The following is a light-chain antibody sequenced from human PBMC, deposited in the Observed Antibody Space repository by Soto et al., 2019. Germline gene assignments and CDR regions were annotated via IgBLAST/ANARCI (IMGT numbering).Light chain of an antibody. V-gene: IGLV2-14*03. CDR2: DVT. CDR1: SSDVGGYDH. CDR3: SSYTNKDTLL. Sequence: QSALTQPASVSGSPGQSITISCTGTSSDVGGYDHVSWYQQHPGKAPKLIIDDVTVRPSGISRRFSGSKSDNTASLADSGLQPEDEAYYYCSSYTNKDTLLFCGGTEVTL. J-gene: IGLJ3*02.